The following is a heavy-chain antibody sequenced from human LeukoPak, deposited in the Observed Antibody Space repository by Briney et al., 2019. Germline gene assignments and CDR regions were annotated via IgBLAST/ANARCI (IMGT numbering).Heavy chain of an antibody. CDR2: IYYSGST. D-gene: IGHD6-6*01. CDR3: ARRGYSSSFDNWFDP. CDR1: GGSISSYD. Sequence: PSETLSLTCTVSGGSISSYDWSWIRQPPGKGLEWIGYIYYSGSTNYNPSLKSRVTISVDTSKNQFSLKLSSVTAADTAVYYCARRGYSSSFDNWFDPWGQGTLVTVSS. V-gene: IGHV4-59*08. J-gene: IGHJ5*02.